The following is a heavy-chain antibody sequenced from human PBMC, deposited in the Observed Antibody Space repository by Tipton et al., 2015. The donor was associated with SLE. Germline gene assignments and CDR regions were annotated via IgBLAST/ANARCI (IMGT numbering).Heavy chain of an antibody. CDR3: TWGEMATIEDY. CDR2: IYYSGST. D-gene: IGHD5-24*01. V-gene: IGHV4-38-2*01. CDR1: GYSISSGYY. Sequence: LRLSCAVSGYSISSGYYWGWIRQPPGKGLEWIGSIYYSGSTYYNPSLKSRVTISVDTSKNQFSLKLSSVTAADTAVYYCTWGEMATIEDYWGQGTLVTVSS. J-gene: IGHJ4*02.